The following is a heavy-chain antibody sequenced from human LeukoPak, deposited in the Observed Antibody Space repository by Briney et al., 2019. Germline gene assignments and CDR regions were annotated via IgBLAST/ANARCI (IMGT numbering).Heavy chain of an antibody. Sequence: SQTLSLTCTVSGDSITSGDYYRSWIRQPPGKGLEWIGYIYYSGSTYYNPSLKSRITMSLDTSKNQFSLKLNSVTAADTAVYYCARDHCGGNCYSGSYWYFDLWGRGTLVTVSS. J-gene: IGHJ2*01. CDR1: GDSITSGDYY. CDR2: IYYSGST. V-gene: IGHV4-30-4*01. CDR3: ARDHCGGNCYSGSYWYFDL. D-gene: IGHD2-21*02.